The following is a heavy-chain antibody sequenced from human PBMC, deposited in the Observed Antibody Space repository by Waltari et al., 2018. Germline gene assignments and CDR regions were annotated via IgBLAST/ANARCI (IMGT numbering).Heavy chain of an antibody. Sequence: EVQLLESGGGLVQPGGSLRLSCAASGFTFSSYAMSWVREAPGKWLEGGADISGRCGNTYNAEAWKGRFTISRDNSKNTLYVQMNSLRVEDTAVYYCARVKDGRGWFLYYGMDVWGQGTTVTVSS. CDR1: GFTFSSYA. CDR2: ISGRCGNT. CDR3: ARVKDGRGWFLYYGMDV. D-gene: IGHD6-19*01. J-gene: IGHJ6*02. V-gene: IGHV3-23*01.